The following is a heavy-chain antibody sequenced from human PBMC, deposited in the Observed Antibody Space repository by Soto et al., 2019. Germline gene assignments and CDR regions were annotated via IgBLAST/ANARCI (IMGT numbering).Heavy chain of an antibody. Sequence: GGSLRLSCAASGFTFSSYSINWVRQAPGKGLEWISYISTTSSSIYYADSVKGRFTISRDNAKNSLFLQMNSLRGEDTAVYYCARKGVAFDYWGQGALVTVCS. CDR2: ISTTSSSI. V-gene: IGHV3-48*01. CDR1: GFTFSSYS. J-gene: IGHJ4*02. CDR3: ARKGVAFDY. D-gene: IGHD3-3*01.